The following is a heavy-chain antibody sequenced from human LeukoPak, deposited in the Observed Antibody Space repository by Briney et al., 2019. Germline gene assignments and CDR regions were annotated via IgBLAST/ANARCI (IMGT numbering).Heavy chain of an antibody. Sequence: ASVKVSCKASGYTFTSYYMHWVRQAPGQGLEWMGIINPSGGSTSYAQKFQGRVTMTRDTSTSTVYMELSSLRSEDPAVYYCARTRRGYCSSTSCSNWFDPWGQGTLVTVSS. J-gene: IGHJ5*02. D-gene: IGHD2-2*01. CDR1: GYTFTSYY. V-gene: IGHV1-46*01. CDR2: INPSGGST. CDR3: ARTRRGYCSSTSCSNWFDP.